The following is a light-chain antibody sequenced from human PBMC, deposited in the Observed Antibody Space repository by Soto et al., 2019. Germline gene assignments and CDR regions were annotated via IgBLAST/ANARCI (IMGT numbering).Light chain of an antibody. CDR1: SSDVGIYNY. CDR3: SSYTGSTNYV. J-gene: IGLJ1*01. CDR2: QVT. Sequence: QSVLTQPASVSGSPGQSITISCTGTSSDVGIYNYVSWYQQHPGKAPKLMIYQVTNRPSGVSNRFSGSKSGNTASLTISGLQAEEEADYYCSSYTGSTNYVFGTGTKVTV. V-gene: IGLV2-14*01.